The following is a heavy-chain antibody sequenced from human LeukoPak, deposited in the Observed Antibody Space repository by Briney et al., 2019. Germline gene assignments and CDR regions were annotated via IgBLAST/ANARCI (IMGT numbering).Heavy chain of an antibody. CDR3: ARGGPRTVFSQSLHAFDI. J-gene: IGHJ3*02. D-gene: IGHD1-14*01. Sequence: PGGSLRLSCAASGFTVSSNYMSWVRQAPGKGLEWVSVIYSGGSTYYADSVKGRFTISRDNSKNTLYLQMNSLRAEDTAVYYCARGGPRTVFSQSLHAFDIWGQGTMVTVSS. V-gene: IGHV3-53*01. CDR2: IYSGGST. CDR1: GFTVSSNY.